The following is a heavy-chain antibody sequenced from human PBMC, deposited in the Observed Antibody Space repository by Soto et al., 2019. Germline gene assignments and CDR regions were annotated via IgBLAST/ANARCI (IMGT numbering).Heavy chain of an antibody. CDR3: AKAGLRHFDWLPYYYMDV. Sequence: QVQLVESGGGVVQPGRSLRLSCAASGFSFRNCGMHWVRQAPGKGLEWVAIISYDGTNRFYADSVKGRFTISRDNSKNTLNLQMNSLRAEDTAVYYCAKAGLRHFDWLPYYYMDVWGKGTTVTVFS. V-gene: IGHV3-30*18. CDR1: GFSFRNCG. J-gene: IGHJ6*03. D-gene: IGHD3-9*01. CDR2: ISYDGTNR.